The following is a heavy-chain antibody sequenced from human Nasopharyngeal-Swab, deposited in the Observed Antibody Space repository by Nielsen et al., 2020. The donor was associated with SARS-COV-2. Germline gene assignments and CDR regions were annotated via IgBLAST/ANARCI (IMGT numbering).Heavy chain of an antibody. CDR2: ISFDGSNE. CDR1: GFSFSNSP. CDR3: AKGAPGPLDH. D-gene: IGHD3-16*01. Sequence: GESLTISCAASGFSFSNSPMYWVRQAPGAGLEWVAVISFDGSNEYYADSVKGRFTISRDNSQNTLFLQMSSLKTDDTAVYYCAKGAPGPLDHWGQGALVTVSS. V-gene: IGHV3-30-3*01. J-gene: IGHJ4*02.